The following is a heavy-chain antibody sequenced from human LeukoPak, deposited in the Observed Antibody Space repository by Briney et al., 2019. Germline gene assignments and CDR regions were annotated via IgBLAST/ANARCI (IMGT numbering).Heavy chain of an antibody. Sequence: PGGSLRLSCAASGFTFSSYSMNWVRQAPGKGLEWVSSISSSSSYIYYADSVKGRFTISRDNAKNSLYLQMNSLRAEDTAVYYCARDSNKEGQWLADVFDYWGQGTLVTVSS. CDR1: GFTFSSYS. CDR3: ARDSNKEGQWLADVFDY. CDR2: ISSSSSYI. J-gene: IGHJ4*02. D-gene: IGHD6-19*01. V-gene: IGHV3-21*01.